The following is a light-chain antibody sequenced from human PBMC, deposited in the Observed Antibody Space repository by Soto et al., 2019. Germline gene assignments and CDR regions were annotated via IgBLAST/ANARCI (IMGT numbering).Light chain of an antibody. CDR3: QKYNTTPRT. Sequence: DFQMTQSPSSLSASVGDRVTITCRASQDISDHLAWYQHKPGKVPKLLIYEASTLQSGVPSRFSGGGFGTDFTPTISSLQPEDVATYYCQKYNTTPRTFGQGTKVELK. J-gene: IGKJ1*01. V-gene: IGKV1-27*01. CDR2: EAS. CDR1: QDISDH.